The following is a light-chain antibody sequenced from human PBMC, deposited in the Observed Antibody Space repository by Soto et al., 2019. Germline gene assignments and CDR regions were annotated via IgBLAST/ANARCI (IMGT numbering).Light chain of an antibody. CDR2: GAS. J-gene: IGKJ1*01. Sequence: EIVLTQSPGTLSLSPGERATLSCRASQSVSSNYLAWYQHKPGQAPRLLIYGASSRATGTPDRFSGSGSGTDFALSMSRLEPDDFAVYYCQQYGGSPRVAFGQGSKVDIK. CDR3: QQYGGSPRVA. V-gene: IGKV3-20*01. CDR1: QSVSSNY.